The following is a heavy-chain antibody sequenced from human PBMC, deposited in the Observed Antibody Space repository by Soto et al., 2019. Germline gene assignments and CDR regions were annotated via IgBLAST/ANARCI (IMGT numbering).Heavy chain of an antibody. Sequence: QVQLQQWGAGLLKPSETLSLTCAMYGGSFSDYYWSWVRQPPGKGLEWIGEINHGGNSNYNPSLKSRVTISVDTSNNQFSLKLTSVTAADTGEYYCAGREFSTSSFYYYYYAMDVWGQGTTVTVS. CDR3: AGREFSTSSFYYYYYAMDV. CDR1: GGSFSDYY. D-gene: IGHD6-6*01. CDR2: INHGGNS. J-gene: IGHJ6*02. V-gene: IGHV4-34*01.